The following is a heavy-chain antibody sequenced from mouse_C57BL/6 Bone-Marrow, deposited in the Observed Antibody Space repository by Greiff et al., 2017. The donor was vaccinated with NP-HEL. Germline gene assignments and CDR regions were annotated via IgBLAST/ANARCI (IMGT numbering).Heavy chain of an antibody. Sequence: EVKLVESGGGLVKPGGSLKLSCAASGFTFSDYGMHWVRQAPEKGLEWVAYISSGSSTIYYADTVKGRFTISRDNAKNTLFLQMTSLRSEDTAMYYCARTYYSNPPFAYWGQGTLVTVSA. V-gene: IGHV5-17*01. CDR3: ARTYYSNPPFAY. D-gene: IGHD2-5*01. CDR2: ISSGSSTI. J-gene: IGHJ3*01. CDR1: GFTFSDYG.